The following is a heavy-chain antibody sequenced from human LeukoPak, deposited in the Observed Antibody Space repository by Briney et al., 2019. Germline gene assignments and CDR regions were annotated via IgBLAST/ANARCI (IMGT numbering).Heavy chain of an antibody. D-gene: IGHD6-19*01. J-gene: IGHJ6*03. CDR3: AKHTGIAVAGTPYYYYYMDV. CDR1: GYTFTSYY. Sequence: GASVKVSCKASGYTFTSYYMHWVRQAPGQGLEWMGIINPSGGSTSYAQKFQGRVTMTRDTSTSTVYMELSSLRSEDTAVYYCAKHTGIAVAGTPYYYYYMDVWGKGTTVTVSS. V-gene: IGHV1-46*01. CDR2: INPSGGST.